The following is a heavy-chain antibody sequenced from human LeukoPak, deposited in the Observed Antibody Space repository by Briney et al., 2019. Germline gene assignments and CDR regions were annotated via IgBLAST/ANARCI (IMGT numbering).Heavy chain of an antibody. CDR2: ISVRSNSI. D-gene: IGHD3-22*01. J-gene: IGHJ4*02. CDR3: VRLRRNSDTSGYYYYYDF. CDR1: GYTFSSFN. Sequence: GGSLRLSCVASGYTFSSFNINWIRQAPGKGLEWVSYISVRSNSIYYADSVRGRFSISRDDARDSLFLQMNSLRAEDTAVYYCVRLRRNSDTSGYYYYYDFWGQGNLVTASS. V-gene: IGHV3-21*01.